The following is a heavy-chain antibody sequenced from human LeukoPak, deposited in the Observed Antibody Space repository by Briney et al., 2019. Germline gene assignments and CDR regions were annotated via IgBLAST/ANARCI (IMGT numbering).Heavy chain of an antibody. CDR2: ISYDASNK. CDR3: AAAGLSTSTSTSSGMDV. CDR1: GFTFSSYW. Sequence: GGSLRLSCAASGFTFSSYWMSWVRQAPGKGLEWVTFISYDASNKYYADSVKGRFTISRDNSKSTLYLQMNSLRAEDTGVYYCAAAGLSTSTSTSSGMDVWGKGTTVTVSS. J-gene: IGHJ6*04. D-gene: IGHD2-2*01. V-gene: IGHV3-30*03.